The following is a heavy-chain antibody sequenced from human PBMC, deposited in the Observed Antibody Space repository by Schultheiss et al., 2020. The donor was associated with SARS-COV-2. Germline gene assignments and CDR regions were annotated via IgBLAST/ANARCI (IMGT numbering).Heavy chain of an antibody. CDR1: GGSFSGYY. CDR2: IYYSGST. V-gene: IGHV4-59*01. CDR3: ARAPSGSNDAFDI. Sequence: SETLSLTCAVYGGSFSGYYWSWIRQPPGKGLEWIGYIYYSGSTNYNPSLKSRVTISVDTSKNQFSLKLSSVTAADTAVYYCARAPSGSNDAFDIWGQGTMVTVS. D-gene: IGHD3-22*01. J-gene: IGHJ3*02.